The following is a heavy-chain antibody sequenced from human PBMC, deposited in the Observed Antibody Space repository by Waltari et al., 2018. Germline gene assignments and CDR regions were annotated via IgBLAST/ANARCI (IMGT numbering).Heavy chain of an antibody. CDR2: INPKSGGT. J-gene: IGHJ5*02. D-gene: IGHD1-1*01. CDR3: ARAGWNGNWFDP. V-gene: IGHV1-2*02. CDR1: VNTCTGNY. Sequence: VPLVQSGAAVKKPGASEKVASKASVNTCTGNYSHWVRQAPGQGLELMGWINPKSGGTNYAQKFQGRVTMTRDTSISTAYMELSRLRSDDTAVYYCARAGWNGNWFDPWGQGTLVTVSS.